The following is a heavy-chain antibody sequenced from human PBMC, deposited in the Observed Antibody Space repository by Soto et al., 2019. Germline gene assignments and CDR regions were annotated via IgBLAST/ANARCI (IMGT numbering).Heavy chain of an antibody. Sequence: GASVKVSCKASGGTFSSYAISWVRQAPGQGLEWMGGIIPIFGTANYAQKFQGRVTITADESTSTAYMELSSLRSEDTAVYYCARGGIAAAGRNSFDPWGQGPLVTVSS. CDR3: ARGGIAAAGRNSFDP. J-gene: IGHJ5*02. CDR2: IIPIFGTA. CDR1: GGTFSSYA. D-gene: IGHD6-13*01. V-gene: IGHV1-69*13.